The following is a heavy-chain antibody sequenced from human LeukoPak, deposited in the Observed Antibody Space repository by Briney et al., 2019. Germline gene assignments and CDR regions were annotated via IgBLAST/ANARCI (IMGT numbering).Heavy chain of an antibody. CDR1: GFTFNDYY. V-gene: IGHV3-11*01. CDR2: MSGSGGFTT. D-gene: IGHD5/OR15-5a*01. J-gene: IGHJ4*02. CDR3: ARDTVYGNYYFDN. Sequence: GGSLRLSCAASGFTFNDYYMSWLRQAPGKGLEWVSNMSGSGGFTTFYADSVKGRFTISRDDAKNLLYLQMHNLRSEDTAVYFCARDTVYGNYYFDNWGQGILVTVSS.